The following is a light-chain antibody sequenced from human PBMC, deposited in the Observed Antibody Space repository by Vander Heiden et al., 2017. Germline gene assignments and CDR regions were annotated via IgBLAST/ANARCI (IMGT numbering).Light chain of an antibody. J-gene: IGKJ4*01. V-gene: IGKV3-15*01. CDR2: GAS. CDR1: QSVSSN. CDR3: QQYNNWPLT. Sequence: EIVMTQSPATLSVSPGERATLPCRASQSVSSNLAWYHQKPGQAPRLLSYGASTRATGIPARFSGSGSGTEFTLTISSLQSEDFAVYYCQQYNNWPLTFGGGTKVEIK.